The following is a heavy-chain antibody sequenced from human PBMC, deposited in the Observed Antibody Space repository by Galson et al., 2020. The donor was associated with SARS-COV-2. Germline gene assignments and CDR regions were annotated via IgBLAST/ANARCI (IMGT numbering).Heavy chain of an antibody. J-gene: IGHJ6*02. Sequence: SVKVSCKASGVTFSTSPISWLRQAPGQGLEWMGGIIPMYGTPNYAQNFQGRVTITADESTTTAYLELSSLRSEDTAVYYCARDPDTAMGPHYDFDWDVWGQGTTVIVSS. CDR2: IIPMYGTP. D-gene: IGHD5-18*01. CDR3: ARDPDTAMGPHYDFDWDV. CDR1: GVTFSTSP. V-gene: IGHV1-69*13.